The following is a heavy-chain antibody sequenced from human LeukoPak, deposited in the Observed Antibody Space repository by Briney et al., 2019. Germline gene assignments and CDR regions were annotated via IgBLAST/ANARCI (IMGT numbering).Heavy chain of an antibody. CDR3: ARVSALFGLPVHFGY. CDR2: IKQDGSDK. V-gene: IGHV3-7*01. J-gene: IGHJ4*02. Sequence: PGGSLRLSCAASGFTFSSYWMTWVRQAPGKGLEWVANIKQDGSDKYYVDSVKGRSTISSDSAKNSLFLQMNSLRAEDTAVYYCARVSALFGLPVHFGYWGQGTLVTVSS. D-gene: IGHD3-10*02. CDR1: GFTFSSYW.